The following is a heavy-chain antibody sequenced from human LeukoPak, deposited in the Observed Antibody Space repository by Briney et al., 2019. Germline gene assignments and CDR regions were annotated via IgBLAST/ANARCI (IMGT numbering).Heavy chain of an antibody. J-gene: IGHJ4*02. D-gene: IGHD2-2*01. CDR1: GFTFTRNA. CDR2: IDGSGGTS. Sequence: PGWSLRLSCSASGFTFTRNAMSWVRQAPAKGLEGVSAIDGSGGTSFSPDSWKGRVTISRVQSRNTVYLQMNSLRADNTAVYYCAKAHCSSTSCSRADDWGQGTLVTASS. CDR3: AKAHCSSTSCSRADD. V-gene: IGHV3-23*01.